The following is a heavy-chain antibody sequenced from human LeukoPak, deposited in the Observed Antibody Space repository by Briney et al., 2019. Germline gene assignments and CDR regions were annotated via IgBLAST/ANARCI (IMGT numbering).Heavy chain of an antibody. J-gene: IGHJ6*02. CDR2: MNPNSGNT. D-gene: IGHD6-13*01. Sequence: ASVKVSCTASGYTFTSYDINWVRQATGQGLEWMGWMNPNSGNTGYAQKFQGRVTMTRNTSISTAYMEPSSLRSEDTAVYYCARGTAAAIWAVWGQGTTVTVSS. CDR1: GYTFTSYD. CDR3: ARGTAAAIWAV. V-gene: IGHV1-8*01.